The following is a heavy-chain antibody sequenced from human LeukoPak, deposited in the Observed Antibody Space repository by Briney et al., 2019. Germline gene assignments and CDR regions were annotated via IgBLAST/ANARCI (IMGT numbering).Heavy chain of an antibody. J-gene: IGHJ4*02. V-gene: IGHV3-66*01. CDR3: ASGRRGIIAAGLDY. CDR1: GFTFSVAA. D-gene: IGHD6-13*01. CDR2: IYSGGST. Sequence: GGSLRLSCAASGFTFSVAAMTWVRQAPGKGLDWVSLIYSGGSTYYADSVKGRFTISRDNSKNTLYLQMNSMRDEDTAVYYCASGRRGIIAAGLDYWGQGTLVTVSS.